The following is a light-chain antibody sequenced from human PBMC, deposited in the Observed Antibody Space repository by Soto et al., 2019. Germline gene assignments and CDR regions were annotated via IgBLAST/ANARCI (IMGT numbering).Light chain of an antibody. Sequence: DIQVTHAPPTLSASVGDRVTITCRASQPISSWLAWYHQKPGKAPNLLIFDASNLESGVPSRFSGSGSGTEFTLTISSLQPEDFGIYYCQQYENYWTFGQGTKVDIK. V-gene: IGKV1-5*01. CDR3: QQYENYWT. CDR2: DAS. J-gene: IGKJ1*01. CDR1: QPISSW.